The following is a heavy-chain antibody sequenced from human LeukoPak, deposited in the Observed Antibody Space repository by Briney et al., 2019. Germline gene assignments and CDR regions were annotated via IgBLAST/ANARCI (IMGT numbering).Heavy chain of an antibody. J-gene: IGHJ6*03. CDR1: GGSFTPYY. V-gene: IGHV4-59*01. CDR2: ISYSGSN. Sequence: SETLSLTCTVSGGSFTPYYWSWIRQPPGKGLEWIGHISYSGSNNYNPSLKSRVTVSIDTSKNQVSLKLSSMTAADTSVYYCARVGTYYYDSSGYDDYYYYYMDVWGKGTTVTVSS. D-gene: IGHD3-22*01. CDR3: ARVGTYYYDSSGYDDYYYYYMDV.